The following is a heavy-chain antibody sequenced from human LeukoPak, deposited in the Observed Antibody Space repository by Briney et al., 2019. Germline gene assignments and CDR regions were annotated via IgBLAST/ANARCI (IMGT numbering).Heavy chain of an antibody. CDR2: IYYSGST. V-gene: IGHV4-39*07. J-gene: IGHJ4*02. Sequence: SETLSLTCTVSRGSISSSTYYWGWIRQPPGKGLEWIGSIYYSGSTYYNPSLKTRVTISVDTSKNQFSLKLSSVTAADTAVYYCARDRGVSDYDYWGQGTLVTVSS. D-gene: IGHD3-10*01. CDR3: ARDRGVSDYDY. CDR1: RGSISSSTYY.